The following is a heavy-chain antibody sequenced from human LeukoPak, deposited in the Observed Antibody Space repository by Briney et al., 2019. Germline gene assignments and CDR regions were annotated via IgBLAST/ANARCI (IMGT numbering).Heavy chain of an antibody. CDR1: GFTFSSYE. CDR2: ISSSGSTI. J-gene: IGHJ4*02. V-gene: IGHV3-48*03. CDR3: ARERHRYSSGWSYYFDY. D-gene: IGHD6-19*01. Sequence: GGSLRLSCAASGFTFSSYEMNWVRQAPGKGLEWVSYISSSGSTIYYADSVKGRFTISRDNAKNTLYLQMNSLRAEDTAVYYCARERHRYSSGWSYYFDYWGQGTLVTVSS.